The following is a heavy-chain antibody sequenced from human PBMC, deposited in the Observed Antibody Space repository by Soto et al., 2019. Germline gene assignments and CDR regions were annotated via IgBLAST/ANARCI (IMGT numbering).Heavy chain of an antibody. D-gene: IGHD3-3*01. J-gene: IGHJ3*02. V-gene: IGHV4-59*01. CDR3: AREDYDFWSGYTPHDAFDI. CDR2: IYYSGST. CDR1: GGSISSYY. Sequence: SETLSLTRTVSGGSISSYYWSWIREPPGKGLEWIGYIYYSGSTNYNPSLKSRVTISVDTSKNQFSLKLSSVTAADTAVYYCAREDYDFWSGYTPHDAFDIWGQGTMVTVSS.